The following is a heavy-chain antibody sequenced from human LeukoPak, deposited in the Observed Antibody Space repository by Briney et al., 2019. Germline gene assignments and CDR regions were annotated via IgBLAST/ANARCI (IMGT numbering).Heavy chain of an antibody. CDR1: GFTFSSHA. CDR2: ILDSGYST. D-gene: IGHD3-16*01. CDR3: AKLGGHPLHNYYVGV. V-gene: IGHV3-23*01. Sequence: GGSLRLSCAASGFTFSSHAMSWVRQAPGKGLEWVSGILDSGYSTYYANSVKGRFTISRDNSNNTLYLQMNSLGAEDTAVYYCAKLGGHPLHNYYVGVWGKGTTVAVSS. J-gene: IGHJ6*03.